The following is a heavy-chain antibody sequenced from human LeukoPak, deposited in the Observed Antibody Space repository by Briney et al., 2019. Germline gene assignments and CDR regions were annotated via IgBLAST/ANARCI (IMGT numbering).Heavy chain of an antibody. J-gene: IGHJ4*02. V-gene: IGHV4-59*01. CDR3: ARVRNYYDSSGYSPDFDY. Sequence: SETLSLTCTVSGGSISSYYWSWIRQPPGKGLEWIGYIYYSGSTNYNPSLKSRVTISVDTSKNQFSLKLSSVTAADTAVYYCARVRNYYDSSGYSPDFDYWGQGTLVTVSS. D-gene: IGHD3-22*01. CDR2: IYYSGST. CDR1: GGSISSYY.